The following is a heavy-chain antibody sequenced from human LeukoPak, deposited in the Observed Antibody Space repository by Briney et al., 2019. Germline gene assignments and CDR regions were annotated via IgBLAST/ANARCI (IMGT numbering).Heavy chain of an antibody. CDR2: IDYSGST. CDR1: GGSFSGYY. Sequence: SETLSLTCAVYGGSFSGYYWSWIRQPPGKGLEWIGEIDYSGSTNYNPSLKSRVTISVDTSKNQFSLKLSSVTAADTAVYYCARGLNGIQLWFRFDYWGQGTLVTVSS. V-gene: IGHV4-34*01. CDR3: ARGLNGIQLWFRFDY. J-gene: IGHJ4*02. D-gene: IGHD5-18*01.